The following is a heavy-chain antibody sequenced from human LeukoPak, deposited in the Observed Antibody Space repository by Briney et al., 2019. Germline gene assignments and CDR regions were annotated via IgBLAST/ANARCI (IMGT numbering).Heavy chain of an antibody. V-gene: IGHV1-18*01. D-gene: IGHD6-13*01. J-gene: IGHJ4*02. CDR3: ARDGYSSSWYPLHFDY. CDR2: ISAYNGNT. CDR1: GYTFTSYG. Sequence: ASVKVSCKASGYTFTSYGIGWVRQAPGQGLEWMGWISAYNGNTNYAQKLQGRVTMTTDTSTSTAYMELRSLRSDDTTVYYCARDGYSSSWYPLHFDYWGQGTLVTVSS.